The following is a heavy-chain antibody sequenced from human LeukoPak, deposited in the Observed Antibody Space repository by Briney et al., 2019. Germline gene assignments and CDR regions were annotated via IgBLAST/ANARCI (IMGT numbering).Heavy chain of an antibody. V-gene: IGHV1-2*02. D-gene: IGHD3-3*01. J-gene: IGHJ5*02. CDR2: INPNSGGT. CDR1: GYTFTGYY. CDR3: ARYYDFWSGFASTNWFDP. Sequence: ASVKVSCKASGYTFTGYYMHWARQAPGQGLEWMGWINPNSGGTNYAQKFQGRVTMTRDTSISTAYMELSRLRSDDTAVYYCARYYDFWSGFASTNWFDPWGQGTLVTVSS.